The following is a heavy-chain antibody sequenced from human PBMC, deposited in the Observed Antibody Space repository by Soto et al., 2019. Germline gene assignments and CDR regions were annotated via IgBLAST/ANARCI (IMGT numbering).Heavy chain of an antibody. CDR2: ISYGGIT. D-gene: IGHD3-22*01. CDR3: ARDLDGVVTSRGAFAV. V-gene: IGHV4-31*03. J-gene: IGHJ3*01. Sequence: QVRLQESVQGLVRPSQTLSLICTVSGTSVRHDNFYCSFLRKRPGTGLEWLGYISYGGITFYNPSLESRLFRSVDPYNNKFSLNLKSVTAADTAMYYCARDLDGVVTSRGAFAVWGPGTLVTVSS. CDR1: GTSVRHDNFY.